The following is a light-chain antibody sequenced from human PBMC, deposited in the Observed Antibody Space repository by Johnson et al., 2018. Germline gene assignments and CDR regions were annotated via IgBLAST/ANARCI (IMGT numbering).Light chain of an antibody. CDR1: SSNIGNNY. Sequence: SVLTQPPSVSAAPGQKVTISCSGSSSNIGNNYVSWYQQLPGTAPKLLIYENNKRPSGIPDRFSGSKSGTSATLGITGLQTEDEADYYCGTWDSRLSAGNVSGTGTKVTVL. J-gene: IGLJ1*01. CDR2: ENN. V-gene: IGLV1-51*02. CDR3: GTWDSRLSAGNV.